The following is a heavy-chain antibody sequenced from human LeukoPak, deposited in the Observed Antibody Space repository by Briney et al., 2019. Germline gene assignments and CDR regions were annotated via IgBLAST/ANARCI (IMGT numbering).Heavy chain of an antibody. J-gene: IGHJ6*03. CDR3: ARVGQPITHYYYYYYMDV. CDR2: IYHSGST. CDR1: GYSISSGYY. Sequence: PSETLSLTCAVSGYSISSGYYWGWIRQPPGKGLEWIGSIYHSGSTYYNPSLKSRVTISVDTSKNQFSLKLSSVTAADTAVYYCARVGQPITHYYYYYYMDVWGKGTTVTVSS. V-gene: IGHV4-38-2*01. D-gene: IGHD3-10*01.